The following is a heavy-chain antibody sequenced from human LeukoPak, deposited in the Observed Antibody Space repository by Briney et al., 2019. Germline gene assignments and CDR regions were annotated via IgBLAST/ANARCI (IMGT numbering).Heavy chain of an antibody. J-gene: IGHJ6*03. Sequence: SETLSLTCAVYGGFFIGYYWSWLRPPPGKGLAGIGEINHSGSTNYNPSLKSRVTISVDTSKNQFSLKLSSVTAADTAVYYCARSLPEYYYYYMDVWGKGTTVTVPS. CDR3: ARSLPEYYYYYMDV. D-gene: IGHD1-14*01. V-gene: IGHV4-34*01. CDR1: GGFFIGYY. CDR2: INHSGST.